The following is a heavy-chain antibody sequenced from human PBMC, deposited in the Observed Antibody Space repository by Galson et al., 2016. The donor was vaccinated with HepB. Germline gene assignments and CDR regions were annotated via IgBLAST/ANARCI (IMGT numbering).Heavy chain of an antibody. J-gene: IGHJ3*02. CDR3: ARDGGIVVAGIQNAFDI. V-gene: IGHV4-4*02. D-gene: IGHD6-19*01. CDR1: GGSISSGNW. CDR2: IYHSGPT. Sequence: SETLSLTCAVSGGSISSGNWWTWVRQTPGKGLEWIGQIYHSGPTNYNPSLKSRVAMSIDKSKNQFSLKLSSVTAADTAIYYCARDGGIVVAGIQNAFDIWGQGTMVTVSS.